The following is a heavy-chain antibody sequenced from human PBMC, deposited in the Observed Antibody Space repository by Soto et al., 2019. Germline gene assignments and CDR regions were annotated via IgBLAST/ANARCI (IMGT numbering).Heavy chain of an antibody. D-gene: IGHD1-26*01. CDR2: TRHDGSNT. CDR1: GFNFGGYG. V-gene: IGHV3-33*01. J-gene: IGHJ4*02. CDR3: VRDGVGATTYFGYFDY. Sequence: QVQLVASGGGVVQPGRSLRLSCAASGFNFGGYGMHWVRQAPGKGLEWVAITRHDGSNTYYADSVRGRFTISRDNSKNTLYLQMNSRTVEDTAVYYCVRDGVGATTYFGYFDYWGQGTLITVSS.